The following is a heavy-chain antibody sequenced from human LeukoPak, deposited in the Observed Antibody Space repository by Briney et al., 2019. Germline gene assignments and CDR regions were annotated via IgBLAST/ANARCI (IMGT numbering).Heavy chain of an antibody. CDR1: GFTFDDYG. D-gene: IGHD5-12*01. J-gene: IGHJ3*02. CDR2: INWNGGST. CDR3: ARDSGYLSDAFDI. Sequence: GPGGSLRLSCAASGFTFDDYGMSRVRQAPGKGLEWVSGINWNGGSTGYADSVKGRFTISRDNAKNSLYLQMNSLRAEDTALYYCARDSGYLSDAFDIWGQGTMVTVSS. V-gene: IGHV3-20*04.